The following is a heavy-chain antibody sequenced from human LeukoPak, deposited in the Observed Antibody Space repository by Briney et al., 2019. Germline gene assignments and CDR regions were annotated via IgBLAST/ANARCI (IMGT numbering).Heavy chain of an antibody. J-gene: IGHJ6*03. CDR2: ISGSGGDT. D-gene: IGHD4-17*01. CDR1: GFSYNNYA. CDR3: ARQGENGAHYYYYYMDV. V-gene: IGHV3-23*01. Sequence: GGSLRLSCAASGFSYNNYAMSWVRQAPRKGLEWVSVISGSGGDTYYADSVRGRFTISRDNSKNTLYLQMNSLRAEDTAVYYCARQGENGAHYYYYYMDVWGKGTTVTVSS.